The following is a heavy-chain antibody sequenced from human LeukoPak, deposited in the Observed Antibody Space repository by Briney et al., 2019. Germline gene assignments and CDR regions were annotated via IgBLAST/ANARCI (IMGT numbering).Heavy chain of an antibody. CDR3: ARGYSNYGYAFDI. D-gene: IGHD4-11*01. CDR2: IYSDNT. Sequence: GGSLRLSCTVSGFTVSSNSMSWVRQAPGKGLEWVSFIYSDNTHYSDSVKGRFTISRDNSKNTLYLQMNSLRVEDTAVYYCARGYSNYGYAFDIWGQGTMVTVSS. V-gene: IGHV3-53*01. J-gene: IGHJ3*02. CDR1: GFTVSSNS.